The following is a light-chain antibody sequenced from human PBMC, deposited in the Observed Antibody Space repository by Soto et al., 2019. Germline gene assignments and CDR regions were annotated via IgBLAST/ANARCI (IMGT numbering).Light chain of an antibody. CDR1: SSNIGSEY. Sequence: QSVLTQVPSASGTPGQTVTISCSGSSSNIGSEYVYWYQQLPGTAPKLLIHRNNQRPSGGPDRISGSKSGTSASLAIGGLRFEDDGDYYCSAWDVSLRGWVFGGGTKLTVL. V-gene: IGLV1-47*01. CDR3: SAWDVSLRGWV. J-gene: IGLJ3*02. CDR2: RNN.